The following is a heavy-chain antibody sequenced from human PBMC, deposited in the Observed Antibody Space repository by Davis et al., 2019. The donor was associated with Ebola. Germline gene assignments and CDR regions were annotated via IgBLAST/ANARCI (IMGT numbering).Heavy chain of an antibody. D-gene: IGHD1-1*01. Sequence: GESLKISCGASGFVFRRYWMHWVRQAPGKGLVWVSRVDSDGRTTNYADSVKGRFTISRDNARNMLYLQMNNLRAEDTAIYYCARGGNVVQENWFDSWGQGTLVTVSS. CDR2: VDSDGRTT. J-gene: IGHJ5*01. V-gene: IGHV3-74*01. CDR3: ARGGNVVQENWFDS. CDR1: GFVFRRYW.